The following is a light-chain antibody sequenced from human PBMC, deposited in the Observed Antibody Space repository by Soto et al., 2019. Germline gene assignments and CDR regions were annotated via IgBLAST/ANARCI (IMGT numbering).Light chain of an antibody. CDR3: QQYNTYSRT. CDR2: DAS. CDR1: QSISSW. Sequence: GDRVTITCRASQSISSWLAWYRQKPGKAHKLLVFDASNLESGVPSRFSGSGSGTEFTLTINSLQPDDFATYYCQQYNTYSRTFGQGTKVEIK. J-gene: IGKJ1*01. V-gene: IGKV1-5*01.